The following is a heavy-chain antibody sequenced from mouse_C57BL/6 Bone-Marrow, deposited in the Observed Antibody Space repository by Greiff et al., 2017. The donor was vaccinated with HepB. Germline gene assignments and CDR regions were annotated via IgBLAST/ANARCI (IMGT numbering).Heavy chain of an antibody. CDR1: GYTFTSYW. D-gene: IGHD2-5*01. V-gene: IGHV1-52*01. CDR2: IDPSDSET. CDR3: ARWDYSNPNWYFDV. J-gene: IGHJ1*03. Sequence: QVQLQQPGAELVRPGSSVKLSCKASGYTFTSYWMHWVKQRPIQGLEWIGNIDPSDSETHYNQKFKDKATLTVDKSYSTAYMQLSSLTSEDSAVYYCARWDYSNPNWYFDVWGTGTTVTVSS.